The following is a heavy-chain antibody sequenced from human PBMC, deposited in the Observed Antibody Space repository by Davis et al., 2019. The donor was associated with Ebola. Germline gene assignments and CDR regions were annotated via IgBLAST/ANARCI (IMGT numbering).Heavy chain of an antibody. D-gene: IGHD3-22*01. V-gene: IGHV4-59*11. CDR1: GGSITGHY. Sequence: PSETLSLTCNVSGGSITGHYWSWIRQPPGKGLEWLGYISDTGKIKYNPSLKSRVTMLVDTSKNQFSLKLSSVTAADTAVYYCARVLGYYYDSSGYYSYWYFDLWGRGTLVTVSS. J-gene: IGHJ2*01. CDR2: ISDTGKI. CDR3: ARVLGYYYDSSGYYSYWYFDL.